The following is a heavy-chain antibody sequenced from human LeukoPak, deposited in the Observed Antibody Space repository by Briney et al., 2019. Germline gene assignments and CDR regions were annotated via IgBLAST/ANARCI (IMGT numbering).Heavy chain of an antibody. CDR1: GYTFTSYG. D-gene: IGHD3-22*01. Sequence: SVKVSCKTSGYTFTSYGVSWVRQAPGQGLEWMGGIIPIFGTANYAQKFQGRVTITTDESTSTAYMELSSLRSEDTAVYYCARETYYYDSSGYRDAFDIWGQGTMVTVSS. CDR2: IIPIFGTA. J-gene: IGHJ3*02. V-gene: IGHV1-69*05. CDR3: ARETYYYDSSGYRDAFDI.